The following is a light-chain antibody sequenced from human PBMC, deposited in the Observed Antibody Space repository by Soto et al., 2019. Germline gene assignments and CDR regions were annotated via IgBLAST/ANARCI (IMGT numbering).Light chain of an antibody. CDR3: QQYGSSPIT. Sequence: EIVITQSPATLSSSVGDRVTITCRASQSVSSKLAWYQQKPGQAPRLLIYGASTRATGIPARFSGSGSGTDFTLTISRLEPEDFAVYYCQQYGSSPITFGQGTRLEI. J-gene: IGKJ5*01. CDR2: GAS. V-gene: IGKV3-20*01. CDR1: QSVSSK.